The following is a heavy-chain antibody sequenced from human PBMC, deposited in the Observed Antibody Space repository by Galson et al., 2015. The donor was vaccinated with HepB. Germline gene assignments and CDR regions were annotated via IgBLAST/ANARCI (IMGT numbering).Heavy chain of an antibody. Sequence: SVKVSCKASGYTFTSYDINWVRQATGQGLEWMGWMNPNSGNTGYAQKFQGRVTMTRNTSISTAYMELSSLRSEDTAVYYCARDFVEWELLPGNYWGQGTLVTVSS. V-gene: IGHV1-8*01. D-gene: IGHD1-26*01. CDR2: MNPNSGNT. J-gene: IGHJ4*02. CDR1: GYTFTSYD. CDR3: ARDFVEWELLPGNY.